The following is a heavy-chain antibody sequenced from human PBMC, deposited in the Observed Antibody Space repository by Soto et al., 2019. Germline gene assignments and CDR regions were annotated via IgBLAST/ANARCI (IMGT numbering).Heavy chain of an antibody. D-gene: IGHD5-12*01. CDR1: GYTFKSYD. J-gene: IGHJ6*02. CDR2: ISGHNGKA. CDR3: ARKGYIGNFAMDV. Sequence: QVQLVQSGAEVKEPGASVTVSCKASGYTFKSYDVMWVRKAPGQGLEWMGWISGHNGKADYAENFQGRVIITTVSTAETASRDRSGLTSEVTAVYYCARKGYIGNFAMDVWGQGTTVTVSS. V-gene: IGHV1-18*04.